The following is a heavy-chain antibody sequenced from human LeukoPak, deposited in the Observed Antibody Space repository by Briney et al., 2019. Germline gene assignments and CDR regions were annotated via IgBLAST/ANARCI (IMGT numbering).Heavy chain of an antibody. V-gene: IGHV4-39*01. CDR2: IYYSGNT. CDR1: SGSIRGRSYY. J-gene: IGHJ4*02. D-gene: IGHD1-26*01. CDR3: ARHAYSGSYYFDY. Sequence: PSETLSLTCTVSSGSIRGRSYYWGWIRQPPGKGLEWIGSIYYSGNTYYNPSLKSRVNISVDTSKNQSSLKLSSVTAADTAVYYSARHAYSGSYYFDYWGQGTLVTVSS.